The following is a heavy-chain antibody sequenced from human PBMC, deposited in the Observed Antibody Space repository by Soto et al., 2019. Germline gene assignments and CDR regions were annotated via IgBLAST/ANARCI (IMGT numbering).Heavy chain of an antibody. CDR2: INPSGGST. J-gene: IGHJ6*02. D-gene: IGHD2-8*01. CDR3: ARDRPHCTNRVCYTQYYYYYGMDV. CDR1: GYTFTCYY. V-gene: IGHV1-46*01. Sequence: ASVKVSCKASGYTFTCYYLHSLRQAPVQGLAWMGIINPSGGSTSYAQKFQGRVTMTRDTSTSTVYMELSSLRSEDTAVYYCARDRPHCTNRVCYTQYYYYYGMDVWGQGTTVTVSS.